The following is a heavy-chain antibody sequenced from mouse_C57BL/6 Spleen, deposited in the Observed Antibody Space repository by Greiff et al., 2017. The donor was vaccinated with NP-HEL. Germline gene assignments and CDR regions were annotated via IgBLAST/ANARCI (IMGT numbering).Heavy chain of an antibody. CDR3: ARGSNYEGY. CDR1: GYTFTSYW. J-gene: IGHJ2*01. Sequence: QVQLQQSGAELVRPGSSVKLSCKASGYTFTSYWMDWVKQRPGQGLEWIGNIYPSDSETHYNQKFKDKATLTVDKSSSTAYMQLSSLTSEDSAVYYCARGSNYEGYWGQGTTLTVSS. CDR2: IYPSDSET. V-gene: IGHV1-61*01. D-gene: IGHD2-5*01.